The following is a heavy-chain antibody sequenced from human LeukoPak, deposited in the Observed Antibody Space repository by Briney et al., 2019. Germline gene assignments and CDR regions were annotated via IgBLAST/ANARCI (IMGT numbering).Heavy chain of an antibody. J-gene: IGHJ6*03. CDR3: AKDLDIVVVPARDMDV. D-gene: IGHD2-2*01. V-gene: IGHV3-11*01. Sequence: PGGSLRLSCAASGFTFSDYYMSWIRQAPGKGLEWVSYISSSGSTIYYADSVKGRFTISRDNAKNSLYLQMNSLRAEDTAVYYCAKDLDIVVVPARDMDVWGKGTTVTVSS. CDR2: ISSSGSTI. CDR1: GFTFSDYY.